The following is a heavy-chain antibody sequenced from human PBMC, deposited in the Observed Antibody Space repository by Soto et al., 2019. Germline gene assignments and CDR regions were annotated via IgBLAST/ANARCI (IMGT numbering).Heavy chain of an antibody. Sequence: SETLSLTCAVYGGSFSGYYWSWIRQPPGKGLEWIGEINHSGSTNYNPSLKSRVTISVDTSKNQFSLKLSSVTAADTAVYYCGSLPPVLLWFGESPSPYYYYYYMDVWGKGTTVTVSS. J-gene: IGHJ6*03. CDR3: GSLPPVLLWFGESPSPYYYYYYMDV. CDR2: INHSGST. CDR1: GGSFSGYY. D-gene: IGHD3-10*01. V-gene: IGHV4-34*01.